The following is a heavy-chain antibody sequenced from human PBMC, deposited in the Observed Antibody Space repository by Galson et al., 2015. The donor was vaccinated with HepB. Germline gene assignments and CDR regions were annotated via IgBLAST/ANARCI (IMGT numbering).Heavy chain of an antibody. Sequence: SLRLSCAASGFTFSSYAMSWVRQAPGKGLEWVSAISGSGGSTYYADSVKGRFTISRDNSKNTLYLQMNSLRAEDTAVYYCANDLVMVPAAFFDYWGQGTLVTVSS. J-gene: IGHJ4*02. CDR1: GFTFSSYA. CDR3: ANDLVMVPAAFFDY. V-gene: IGHV3-23*01. D-gene: IGHD2-2*01. CDR2: ISGSGGST.